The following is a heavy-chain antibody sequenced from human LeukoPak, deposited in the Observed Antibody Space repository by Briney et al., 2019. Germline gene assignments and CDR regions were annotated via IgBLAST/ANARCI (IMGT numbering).Heavy chain of an antibody. J-gene: IGHJ6*02. D-gene: IGHD3-9*01. CDR1: GRSFSGYY. Sequence: PSETLSLTCAVYGRSFSGYYWSWIRQPPGKGLEWIGEVNHSGSTNYNPSLKSRVTISVDTSKNQFSLKLSSVTAADTAVYYCARGKYDILTGYYRQPRSSGMDVWGQGTTVTVSS. CDR2: VNHSGST. CDR3: ARGKYDILTGYYRQPRSSGMDV. V-gene: IGHV4-34*01.